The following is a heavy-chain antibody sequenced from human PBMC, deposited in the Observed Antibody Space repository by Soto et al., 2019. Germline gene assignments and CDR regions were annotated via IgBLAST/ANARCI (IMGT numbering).Heavy chain of an antibody. Sequence: QITLKESGPTLVKPTQTLTLTCTFSGFSLNTYGVGVGWIRQPPGKALEWLALIYWDDAKRYSPSLKSRLTITKDTSKNQVVLTMTNMDPVDTVTYYCARALGSWGAYYFDYWGQGTLVTVSS. V-gene: IGHV2-5*02. CDR2: IYWDDAK. D-gene: IGHD3-16*01. CDR1: GFSLNTYGVG. J-gene: IGHJ4*02. CDR3: ARALGSWGAYYFDY.